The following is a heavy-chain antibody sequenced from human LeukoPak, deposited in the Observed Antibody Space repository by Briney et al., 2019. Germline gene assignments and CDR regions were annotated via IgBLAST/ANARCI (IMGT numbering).Heavy chain of an antibody. CDR1: GGSISSYY. CDR2: IYHSGST. V-gene: IGHV4-59*08. Sequence: SETLSLTCTVSGGSISSYYWSSIRQPPGKGLEWVGSIYHSGSTYYNPSLKSRVTLSVDTSKNQFSLKLSAVTAADTSVYYCARLGESVVAETFYNWFDPWGQGTLVTVSS. CDR3: ARLGESVVAETFYNWFDP. D-gene: IGHD2-15*01. J-gene: IGHJ5*02.